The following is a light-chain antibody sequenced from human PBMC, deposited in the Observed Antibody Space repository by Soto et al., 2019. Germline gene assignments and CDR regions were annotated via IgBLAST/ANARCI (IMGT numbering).Light chain of an antibody. CDR2: KAS. J-gene: IGKJ4*01. CDR1: QSISGN. Sequence: DIQMTQSPSTLSASVGDRVTITCRASQSISGNLAWYQQKPGKVPKLLIYKASRLESGVPSRFSGSGSGTEYTLTISRLQPDDFATYYCQQCHTYPVTFGGGTTVETK. CDR3: QQCHTYPVT. V-gene: IGKV1-5*03.